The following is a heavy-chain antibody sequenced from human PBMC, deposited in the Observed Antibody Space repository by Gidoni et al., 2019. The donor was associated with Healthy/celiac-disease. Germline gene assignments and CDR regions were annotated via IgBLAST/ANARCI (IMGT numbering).Heavy chain of an antibody. Sequence: QVQLQQWGAGLLKPSETLSLTCAVYGGSFSGYYWSWIRQPPGKGLEWIGEINHSGSTNYNPSLKSRVTISVDTSKNQFSLKLSSVTAADTAVYYCARADDHYYGMDVWGQGTTVTVSS. V-gene: IGHV4-34*01. CDR3: ARADDHYYGMDV. J-gene: IGHJ6*02. D-gene: IGHD1-1*01. CDR1: GGSFSGYY. CDR2: INHSGST.